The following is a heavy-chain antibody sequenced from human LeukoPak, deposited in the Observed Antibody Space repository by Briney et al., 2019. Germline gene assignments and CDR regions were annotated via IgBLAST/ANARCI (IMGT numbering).Heavy chain of an antibody. CDR3: ARGDYDSSGYYSDAFDI. CDR2: IYTSGST. D-gene: IGHD3-22*01. Sequence: SETLSLTCTVSGGSISSGSYYWSWIRQPAGKGLEWIGRIYTSGSTNYNPSPKSRVTISVDTSKNQFSLKLSSVTAADTAVYYCARGDYDSSGYYSDAFDIWGQGTMVTVSS. V-gene: IGHV4-61*02. J-gene: IGHJ3*02. CDR1: GGSISSGSYY.